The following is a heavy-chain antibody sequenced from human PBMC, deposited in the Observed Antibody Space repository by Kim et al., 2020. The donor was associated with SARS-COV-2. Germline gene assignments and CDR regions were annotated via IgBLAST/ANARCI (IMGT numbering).Heavy chain of an antibody. Sequence: GGSLRLSCTASGFTFGDYAMSWFRQAPGKGLEWVGFIRSKAYGRTTEYAASVKGRFTISRDDSTSIAYLQMNSLKTEDTAVYYCTRDWFEGSGNYVHYYYYYGMDVWGQGTTVTVSS. CDR3: TRDWFEGSGNYVHYYYYYGMDV. CDR1: GFTFGDYA. V-gene: IGHV3-49*03. CDR2: IRSKAYGRTT. D-gene: IGHD3-10*01. J-gene: IGHJ6*02.